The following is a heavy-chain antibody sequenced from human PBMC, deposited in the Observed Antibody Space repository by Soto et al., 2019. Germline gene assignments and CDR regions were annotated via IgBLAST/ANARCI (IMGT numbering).Heavy chain of an antibody. CDR2: IYYSGST. J-gene: IGHJ4*02. V-gene: IGHV4-31*03. Sequence: QVQLQESGPGLVKPSLTLSLTCTVSGGSISSGGYYWSWIRQHPGKGLEWIGYIYYSGSTYYNPSLKSRVTISVDTSKNQFSLKLSSVTAADTAVYYCARGSVVAATLFDYWGQGTLVTVSS. D-gene: IGHD2-15*01. CDR1: GGSISSGGYY. CDR3: ARGSVVAATLFDY.